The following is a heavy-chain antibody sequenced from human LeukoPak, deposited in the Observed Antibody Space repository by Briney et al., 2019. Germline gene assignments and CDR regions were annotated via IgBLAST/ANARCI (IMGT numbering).Heavy chain of an antibody. CDR1: GFTFSSYA. CDR2: ISYDGSNK. J-gene: IGHJ4*02. V-gene: IGHV3-30-3*01. Sequence: GGSLRLPCAASGFTFSSYAMHWVRQAPGKGLEWVAVISYDGSNKYYADPVKGRFTISRDNSKNTLYLQMNSLRAEDTAVYYCARSPQEQLEYYFDYWGQGTLVTVSS. CDR3: ARSPQEQLEYYFDY. D-gene: IGHD6-13*01.